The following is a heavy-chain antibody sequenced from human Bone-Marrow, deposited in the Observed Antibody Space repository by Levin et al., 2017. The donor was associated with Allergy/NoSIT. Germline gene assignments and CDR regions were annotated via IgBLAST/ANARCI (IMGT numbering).Heavy chain of an antibody. CDR2: IIPIFGTA. CDR3: ARDWPTVGATREDYYYGMDV. D-gene: IGHD1-26*01. J-gene: IGHJ6*02. V-gene: IGHV1-69*06. Sequence: SVKVSCKASGGTFSSYAISWVRQAPGQGLEWMGGIIPIFGTANYAQKFQGRVTITADKSTSTAYMELSSLRSEDTAVYYCARDWPTVGATREDYYYGMDVWGQGTTVTVSS. CDR1: GGTFSSYA.